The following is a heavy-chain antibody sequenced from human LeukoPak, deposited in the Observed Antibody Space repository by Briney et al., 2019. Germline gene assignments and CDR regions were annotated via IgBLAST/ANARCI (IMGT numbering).Heavy chain of an antibody. D-gene: IGHD3-22*01. CDR3: AKDMGDSSGYYLGN. J-gene: IGHJ4*02. CDR1: GFTVSTNE. V-gene: IGHV3-21*04. CDR2: ISSSSSYI. Sequence: PGGSLRLSCAASGFTVSTNEMSRVRQAPGKGLEWVSSISSSSSYIYYADSVKGRFTISRDNSKNSLYLQMNSLRAEDTALYYCAKDMGDSSGYYLGNWGQGTLVTVSS.